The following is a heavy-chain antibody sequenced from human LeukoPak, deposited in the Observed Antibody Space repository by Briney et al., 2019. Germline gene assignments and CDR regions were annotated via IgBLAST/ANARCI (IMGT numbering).Heavy chain of an antibody. CDR3: ARLRGNYFPDY. D-gene: IGHD4-11*01. CDR1: GGSISGYY. J-gene: IGHJ4*02. V-gene: IGHV4-59*01. CDR2: IYYSGST. Sequence: KASETLSLTCTVSGGSISGYYWTWIRQPPGKGLQWIGYIYYSGSTNYNPSLKSRVTISVDTSKNQFSLRLSSVTAADTAVYYCARLRGNYFPDYWGQGTLVTVSA.